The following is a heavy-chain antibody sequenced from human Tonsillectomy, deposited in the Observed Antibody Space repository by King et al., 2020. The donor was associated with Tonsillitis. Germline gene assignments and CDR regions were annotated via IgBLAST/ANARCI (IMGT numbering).Heavy chain of an antibody. D-gene: IGHD6-19*01. CDR2: MYYSGTT. Sequence: QLQESGPGLVKPSETLSLTCTVSGGSISSRTHYGGWIRQPPGKGLGWIGSMYYSGTTYSNPSLRSRVTISVDMSKNQFSLKLTSVTAADTAVYYCAKPSIAVAGRGWFDPWGQGTLVTVSS. CDR1: GGSISSRTHY. V-gene: IGHV4-39*01. J-gene: IGHJ5*02. CDR3: AKPSIAVAGRGWFDP.